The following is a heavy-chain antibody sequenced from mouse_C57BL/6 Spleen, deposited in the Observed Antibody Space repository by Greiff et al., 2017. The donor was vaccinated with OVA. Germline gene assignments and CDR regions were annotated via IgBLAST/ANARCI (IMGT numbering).Heavy chain of an antibody. V-gene: IGHV5-12*01. D-gene: IGHD1-1*01. CDR2: ISNGGGST. Sequence: EVQGVESGGGLVQPGGSLKLSCAASGFTFSDYYMYWVRQTPEKRLEWVAYISNGGGSTYYPDTVKGRFTISRDNAKNTLYLQMSRLKSEDTAMYYCAILRYYAMDYWGQGTSVTVSS. J-gene: IGHJ4*01. CDR1: GFTFSDYY. CDR3: AILRYYAMDY.